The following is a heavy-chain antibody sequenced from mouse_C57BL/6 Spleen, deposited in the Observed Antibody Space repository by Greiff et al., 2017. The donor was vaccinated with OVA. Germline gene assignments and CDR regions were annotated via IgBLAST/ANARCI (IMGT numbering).Heavy chain of an antibody. CDR1: GFSFNTYA. D-gene: IGHD2-5*01. V-gene: IGHV10-1*01. CDR3: VRQGSNYPFDY. CDR2: IRSKSNNYAT. Sequence: EVMLVEFGGGLVQPKGSLKLSCAASGFSFNTYAMNWVRQAPGKGLEWVARIRSKSNNYATYYADSVKDRFTISRDDSESMLYLQMNNLKTEDTAMYYCVRQGSNYPFDYWGQGTTLTVSS. J-gene: IGHJ2*01.